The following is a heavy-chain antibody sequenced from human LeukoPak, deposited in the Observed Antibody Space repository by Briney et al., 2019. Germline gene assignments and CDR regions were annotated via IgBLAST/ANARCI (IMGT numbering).Heavy chain of an antibody. CDR2: INPNSGGT. J-gene: IGHJ4*02. V-gene: IGHV1-2*02. CDR3: ARDPGGSGSYYKDY. Sequence: GASVKVSCKTSGYTFTSYGISWVRQAPGQGLEWMGWINPNSGGTNYAQKFQGRVTMTRDTSISTAYMELSRLRSDDTAVYYCARDPGGSGSYYKDYWGQGTLVTVSS. CDR1: GYTFTSYG. D-gene: IGHD3-10*01.